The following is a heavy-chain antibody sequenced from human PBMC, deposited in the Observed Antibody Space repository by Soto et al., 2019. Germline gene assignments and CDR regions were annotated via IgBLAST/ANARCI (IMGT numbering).Heavy chain of an antibody. Sequence: GGSLRLSCAASGFTFSSYAMSWVRQAPGKGLEWVSTISGSGGSTYYADSVKGRFTISRDNSKNTLYLQMNSLRAEDTAVYHCAKGSYDTSGYYYSEYFQRWGQGTLVTVSS. CDR2: ISGSGGST. CDR1: GFTFSSYA. J-gene: IGHJ1*01. D-gene: IGHD3-22*01. V-gene: IGHV3-23*01. CDR3: AKGSYDTSGYYYSEYFQR.